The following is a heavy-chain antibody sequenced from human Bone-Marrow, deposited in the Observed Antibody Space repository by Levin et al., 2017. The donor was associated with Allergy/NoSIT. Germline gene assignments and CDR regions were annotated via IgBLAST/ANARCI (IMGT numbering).Heavy chain of an antibody. Sequence: KISCKASGGTFSSYTFSWVRQAPGQGLGWMGRVIPVLDITNYAQKFKGRVTITADESTSTAYMEVSSLRAEDTAVYYCAVGIAAAGTPQYYGYYYGMDVWGQGTTVIVSS. CDR1: GGTFSSYT. V-gene: IGHV1-69*02. J-gene: IGHJ6*02. CDR2: VIPVLDIT. D-gene: IGHD6-13*01. CDR3: AVGIAAAGTPQYYGYYYGMDV.